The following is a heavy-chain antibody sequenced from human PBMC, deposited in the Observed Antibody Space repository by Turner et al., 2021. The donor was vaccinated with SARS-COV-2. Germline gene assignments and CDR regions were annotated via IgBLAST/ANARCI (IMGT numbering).Heavy chain of an antibody. CDR3: ARGYSSGWYQRGAFDI. D-gene: IGHD6-19*01. CDR1: GFTVSSNY. CDR2: IYSGGST. Sequence: EVQLVESGGGLIQPGGSLNLSCAASGFTVSSNYMSWVRQAPGKGLEWVSVIYSGGSTYYADSVKGRFTISRDNSKNTLYLQMNSLRAEDTAVYYCARGYSSGWYQRGAFDIWGQGTMVTVSS. V-gene: IGHV3-53*01. J-gene: IGHJ3*02.